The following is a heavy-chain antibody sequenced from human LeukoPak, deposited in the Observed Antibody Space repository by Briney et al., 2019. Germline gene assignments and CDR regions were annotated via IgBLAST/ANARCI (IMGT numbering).Heavy chain of an antibody. CDR3: ARDRAYSGSYISLGTGPQNAFDI. D-gene: IGHD1-26*01. CDR2: INPSGGST. J-gene: IGHJ3*02. CDR1: GYTFTSYY. Sequence: ASVKVSCKASGYTFTSYYMHWLRQAPGQGLEWMGIINPSGGSTSYAQKFQGRVTMTRDTSTSTVYMELSSLRSEDTAVYYCARDRAYSGSYISLGTGPQNAFDIWGQGTMVTVSS. V-gene: IGHV1-46*01.